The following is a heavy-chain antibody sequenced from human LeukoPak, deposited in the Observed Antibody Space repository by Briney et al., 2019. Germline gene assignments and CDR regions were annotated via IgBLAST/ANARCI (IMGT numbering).Heavy chain of an antibody. D-gene: IGHD2-8*01. CDR2: ISFGGDT. Sequence: PSESLSLTCTVSGDSINRRSYYWAWIRQPPGKGLEWIGSISFGGDTDHNPYLRSRVTITEDMSKNHFSPRLTSVTAADTAVYYCARHANGVFDYWGQGTLVTVSS. J-gene: IGHJ4*02. CDR1: GDSINRRSYY. CDR3: ARHANGVFDY. V-gene: IGHV4-39*01.